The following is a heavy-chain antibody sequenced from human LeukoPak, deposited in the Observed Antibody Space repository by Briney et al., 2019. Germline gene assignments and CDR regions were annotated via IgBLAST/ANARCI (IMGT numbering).Heavy chain of an antibody. J-gene: IGHJ3*02. CDR2: ISSSGSTI. CDR1: GFTFSDYY. V-gene: IGHV3-11*04. CDR3: ARIAYYYGSAYAFDI. D-gene: IGHD3-10*01. Sequence: GGSLRLSCAASGFTFSDYYMSWIRQAPGKGLEWVSYISSSGSTIYYADSVEGRFTISRDNAKNSLYLQMNSLRAEDTAVYYCARIAYYYGSAYAFDIWGQGTMVTVSS.